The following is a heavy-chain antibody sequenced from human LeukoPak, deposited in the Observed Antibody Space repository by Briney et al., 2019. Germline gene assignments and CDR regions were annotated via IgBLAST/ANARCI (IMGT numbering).Heavy chain of an antibody. V-gene: IGHV3-33*01. Sequence: GRSLRLSCAASGFTFRNYGMHWVRQTPGKGLEWVAVIWHDESNKNYADSVKGRFTISRDNSKNTLYLQMNSLRAEDTAVYYCARDFELSHWGQGTLVTVSS. D-gene: IGHD3-16*02. CDR3: ARDFELSH. CDR2: IWHDESNK. J-gene: IGHJ4*02. CDR1: GFTFRNYG.